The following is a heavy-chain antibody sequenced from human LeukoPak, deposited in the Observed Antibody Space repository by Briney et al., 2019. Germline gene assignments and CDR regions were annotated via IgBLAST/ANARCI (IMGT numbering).Heavy chain of an antibody. J-gene: IGHJ6*03. CDR2: INPNSGGT. Sequence: ASVKVSCKASGYTFTGYYMHWVRQAPGQGLEWMGRINPNSGGTNYAQKFQGRVTMTRDTSISTAYMELSRLRPDDTAVYYCASGGSYYGSGSFLLNYYYYMDVWGKGTTVTVSS. CDR3: ASGGSYYGSGSFLLNYYYYMDV. V-gene: IGHV1-2*06. D-gene: IGHD3-10*01. CDR1: GYTFTGYY.